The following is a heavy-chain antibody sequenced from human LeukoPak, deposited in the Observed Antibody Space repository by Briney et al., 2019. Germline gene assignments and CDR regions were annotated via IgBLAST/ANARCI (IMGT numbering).Heavy chain of an antibody. Sequence: GGSLRLSCAASAFTFSSYAMSWVRQAPGKGLEWVANIKQDGSEKYYVDSVKGRFTISRDNAKNSLYLQMNSLRAEDTAVYYCARDRSYYYDSSGPYDDAFDIWGQGTMVTVSS. V-gene: IGHV3-7*01. J-gene: IGHJ3*02. D-gene: IGHD3-22*01. CDR3: ARDRSYYYDSSGPYDDAFDI. CDR1: AFTFSSYA. CDR2: IKQDGSEK.